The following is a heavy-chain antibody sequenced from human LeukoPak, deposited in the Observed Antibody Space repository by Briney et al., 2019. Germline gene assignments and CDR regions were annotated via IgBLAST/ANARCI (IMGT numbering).Heavy chain of an antibody. CDR1: GGTFSSYA. CDR3: ARWRASGGYYYYYYMDV. D-gene: IGHD3-10*01. V-gene: IGHV1-69*13. J-gene: IGHJ6*03. Sequence: SVKVSCKASGGTFSSYAISWVRQAPGQGLEWMGGIIPIFGTANYAQKFQGRVAITADESTSTAYMELSSLRSEDTAVYYCARWRASGGYYYYYYMDVWGKGTTVTVSS. CDR2: IIPIFGTA.